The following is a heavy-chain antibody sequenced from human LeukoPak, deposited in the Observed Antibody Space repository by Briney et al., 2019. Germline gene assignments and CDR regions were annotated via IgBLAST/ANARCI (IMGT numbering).Heavy chain of an antibody. J-gene: IGHJ4*02. D-gene: IGHD6-19*01. CDR2: MYYSGST. Sequence: SETLSLTCTVSGGSISSYYWSWIRQPPGKGLEWIGYMYYSGSTNYNPSLKSRVTISVDTSKNQFSLKLSSVTAADTAVYYCARGSGWYYYWGQGTLVTVSS. CDR1: GGSISSYY. CDR3: ARGSGWYYY. V-gene: IGHV4-59*08.